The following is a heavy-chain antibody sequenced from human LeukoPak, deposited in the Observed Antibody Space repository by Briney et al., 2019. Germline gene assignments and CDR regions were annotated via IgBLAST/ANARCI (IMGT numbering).Heavy chain of an antibody. CDR1: GFTFSSYG. CDR3: ARQKLSGTYLPDY. V-gene: IGHV3-30*02. J-gene: IGHJ4*02. D-gene: IGHD3-10*01. Sequence: GGSLRLSCAASGFTFSSYGMHWVRQAPGKGLEWVAFIRYDGSNKYYADSVKGRFTISRDNTKNSLYLQMNTLRTEDTAVYYCARQKLSGTYLPDYWGQGTLVTVSS. CDR2: IRYDGSNK.